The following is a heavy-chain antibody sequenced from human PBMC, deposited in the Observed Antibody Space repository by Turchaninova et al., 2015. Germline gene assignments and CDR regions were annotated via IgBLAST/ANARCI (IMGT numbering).Heavy chain of an antibody. CDR3: STNGGAAGG. Sequence: VQLVESGGGLVKPGGYLRLSCSASGFSFSYAWVSWVCQAPGKGLGWVGRVKSKTEVGTTDYAADWKGRFTISRDDSKNTVFLQMNNLKTEDTCVYYCSTNGGAAGGWGQGTMVTVSS. CDR1: GFSFSYAW. D-gene: IGHD6-13*01. V-gene: IGHV3-15*01. J-gene: IGHJ3*01. CDR2: VKSKTEVGTT.